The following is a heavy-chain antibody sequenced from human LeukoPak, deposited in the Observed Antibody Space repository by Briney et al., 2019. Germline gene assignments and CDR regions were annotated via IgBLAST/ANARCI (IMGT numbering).Heavy chain of an antibody. V-gene: IGHV3-23*01. Sequence: GGSLRLSCAASGFTFSSYGMSWVRQAPGKGLEWVSVISGCGGSTYYADSVQGRFTISRDNSKNTLFLQMNSLRAEDTAVYYCAKTYSGYSHFDYWGQGTLVTVSS. J-gene: IGHJ4*02. CDR3: AKTYSGYSHFDY. CDR2: ISGCGGST. CDR1: GFTFSSYG. D-gene: IGHD5-12*01.